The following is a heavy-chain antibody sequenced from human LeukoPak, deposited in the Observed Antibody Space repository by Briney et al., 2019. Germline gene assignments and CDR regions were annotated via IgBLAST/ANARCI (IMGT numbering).Heavy chain of an antibody. CDR2: IYTRGST. Sequence: SETLSLTCTVSGGSINNYYWSWIRQPAGKGLEWIGRIYTRGSTNYNPPLKSRVTISVDTSKNQFSLKLNSVTAAATAVYYCAVGRYSSAGICSGGDAFDIWGQGTMVSVSS. CDR3: AVGRYSSAGICSGGDAFDI. D-gene: IGHD2-15*01. J-gene: IGHJ3*02. CDR1: GGSINNYY. V-gene: IGHV4-4*07.